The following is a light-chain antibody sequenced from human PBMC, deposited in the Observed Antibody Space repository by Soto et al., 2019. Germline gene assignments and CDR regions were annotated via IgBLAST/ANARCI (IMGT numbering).Light chain of an antibody. V-gene: IGKV3-11*01. CDR3: QQRRT. J-gene: IGKJ1*01. CDR1: QSVTNS. Sequence: EIVLKLSPAILSLSPGERATLSCRASQSVTNSLAWYQQKPGQAPRLLIYHASNRATGVPARFSGSGSGTDFTLTISSLEPADFAVYYCQQRRTFGQGTKVDIK. CDR2: HAS.